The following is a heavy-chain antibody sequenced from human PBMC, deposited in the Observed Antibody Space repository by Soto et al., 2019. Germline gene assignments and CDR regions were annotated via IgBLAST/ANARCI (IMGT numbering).Heavy chain of an antibody. Sequence: ASVKVSCKASGGSYSRYTISWGRKAPGQGLEWMGRIIPILGIAKYSQKFQGRVTITRDTSASTAYMELSSLRSEDTAVYYCARSIVVVTALDYWGQGALVTVSS. CDR1: GGSYSRYT. J-gene: IGHJ4*02. D-gene: IGHD2-21*02. V-gene: IGHV1-69*02. CDR3: ARSIVVVTALDY. CDR2: IIPILGIA.